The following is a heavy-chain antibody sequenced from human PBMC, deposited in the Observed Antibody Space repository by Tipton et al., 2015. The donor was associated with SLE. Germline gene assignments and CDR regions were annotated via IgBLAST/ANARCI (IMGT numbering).Heavy chain of an antibody. D-gene: IGHD1-7*01. Sequence: GSLRLSCAASGFTFSNYWVTWVRRTPGKGLEWVASINQDGSEKSYVDSVKGRFTISRDNAKNSLHLQMISLRAEETAVYYCARDGGTTSFDFWGQGTLVTVSS. CDR1: GFTFSNYW. CDR3: ARDGGTTSFDF. J-gene: IGHJ4*02. V-gene: IGHV3-7*01. CDR2: INQDGSEK.